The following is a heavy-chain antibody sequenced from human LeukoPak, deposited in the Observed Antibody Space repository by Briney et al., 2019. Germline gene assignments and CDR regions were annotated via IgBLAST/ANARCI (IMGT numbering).Heavy chain of an antibody. CDR1: GFTFSSYA. CDR2: ISGSGGST. J-gene: IGHJ4*02. CDR3: AKDQHIVVVTAIPGPLDY. Sequence: GGSLRLSCAASGFTFSSYAMSWVRQAPGKGLEWVSAISGSGGSTYYADSVKGRSTISRDNSKNTLYLQMNSLRAEDTAVYYCAKDQHIVVVTAIPGPLDYWGQGTLVTVSS. V-gene: IGHV3-23*01. D-gene: IGHD2-21*02.